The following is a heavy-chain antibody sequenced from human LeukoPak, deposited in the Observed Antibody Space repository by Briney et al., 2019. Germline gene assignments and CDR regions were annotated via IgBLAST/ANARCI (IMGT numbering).Heavy chain of an antibody. CDR2: ISGNGGYT. CDR3: ARDLFSGAEMATFDY. J-gene: IGHJ4*02. D-gene: IGHD5-24*01. Sequence: GGSLRLSCAASGFVFSTYAMHWVRQAPGKGLEYVSGISGNGGYTDYANSVKGRFTISRENFKNTLYLQMGSLRAEDMAVYYCARDLFSGAEMATFDYWGQGTLVTVSS. CDR1: GFVFSTYA. V-gene: IGHV3-64*01.